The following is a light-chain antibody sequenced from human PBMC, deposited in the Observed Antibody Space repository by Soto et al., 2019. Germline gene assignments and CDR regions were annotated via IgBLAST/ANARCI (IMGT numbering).Light chain of an antibody. J-gene: IGKJ5*01. V-gene: IGKV3-20*01. CDR1: HSVSSSY. CDR2: GAS. CDR3: QQDGSSPPIT. Sequence: EIVLTQSPGTLSLSPGERATLSCRASHSVSSSYLAWYQQKPGQAPRLLIYGASSRATGIPDRFSGSGYGTDFTLTISRLEPEDFAVYYCQQDGSSPPITFGQGTRLEIK.